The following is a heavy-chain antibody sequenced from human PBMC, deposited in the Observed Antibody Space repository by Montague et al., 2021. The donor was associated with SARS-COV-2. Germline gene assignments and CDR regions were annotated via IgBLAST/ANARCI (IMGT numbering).Heavy chain of an antibody. CDR3: ARERESLNFLSGYYIEV. CDR1: GGSVNSGSYH. V-gene: IGHV4-61*01. CDR2: IYYSGST. D-gene: IGHD3-3*01. Sequence: SETLSLTCTVSGGSVNSGSYHWSWIRQPPGKGLEWIGYIYYSGSTSYNPSLKSRVTISLDTSKNQFSLNLTSVTAADTAVYYCARERESLNFLSGYYIEVWGQGTLVTVSS. J-gene: IGHJ4*02.